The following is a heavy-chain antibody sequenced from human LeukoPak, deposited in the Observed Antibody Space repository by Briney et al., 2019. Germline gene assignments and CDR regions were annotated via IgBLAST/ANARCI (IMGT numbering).Heavy chain of an antibody. CDR1: GFTFSSYW. D-gene: IGHD3-10*01. V-gene: IGHV3-7*01. J-gene: IGHJ4*02. CDR3: ARGLSPSKAYYYGSGESPVDY. CDR2: IKQDGSEK. Sequence: GGSLRLSCAASGFTFSSYWMSWVRQAPGKGLEWVANIKQDGSEKYYVDSVKGRFTISRDNAKNSLYLQMNSLRAEDTAVYYCARGLSPSKAYYYGSGESPVDYWGQGTLVTVSS.